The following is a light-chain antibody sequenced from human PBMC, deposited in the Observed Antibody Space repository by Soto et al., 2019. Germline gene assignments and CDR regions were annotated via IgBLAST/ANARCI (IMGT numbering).Light chain of an antibody. V-gene: IGKV3-20*01. CDR3: QQYVTSPWT. CDR1: QSVSSNY. Sequence: ENVLTQSPGTLSLSPGERATLSCRASQSVSSNYLAWYQQKPGQAPRLLIYGASSRATGIPDRFSGSGFGTDFTLTISTLEPEDFAVYYCQQYVTSPWTFGQGTKVEIK. CDR2: GAS. J-gene: IGKJ1*01.